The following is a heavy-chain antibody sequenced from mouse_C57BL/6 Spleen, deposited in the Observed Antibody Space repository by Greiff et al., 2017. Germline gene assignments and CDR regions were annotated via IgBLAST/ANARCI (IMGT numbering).Heavy chain of an antibody. CDR2: INPNNGGT. Sequence: VQLQQSGPELVKPGASVKIPCKASGYTFTDYNMAWVKQSHGKSLEWIGDINPNNGGTIYNQKFKGKATLTVDKSSSTAYVELRSLTSEDTAVYYCARRDYYCSSYDAMDYWGQGTSVTVSS. CDR1: GYTFTDYN. J-gene: IGHJ4*01. CDR3: ARRDYYCSSYDAMDY. V-gene: IGHV1-18*01. D-gene: IGHD1-1*01.